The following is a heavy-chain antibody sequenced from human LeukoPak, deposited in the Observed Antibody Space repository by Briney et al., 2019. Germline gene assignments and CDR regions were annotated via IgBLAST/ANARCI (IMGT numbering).Heavy chain of an antibody. J-gene: IGHJ6*02. CDR2: IYYSGST. CDR3: ARSGRLLLWFGEILDYYYYYGMDV. CDR1: GVSISSYY. Sequence: SETLSLTCTVSGVSISSYYWSWIRQPPGKGLEWIGYIYYSGSTNYSPSLKSRVTISVDTSKNQFSLKLSSVTAADTAVYYCARSGRLLLWFGEILDYYYYYGMDVWGQGTTVTVSS. V-gene: IGHV4-59*01. D-gene: IGHD3-10*01.